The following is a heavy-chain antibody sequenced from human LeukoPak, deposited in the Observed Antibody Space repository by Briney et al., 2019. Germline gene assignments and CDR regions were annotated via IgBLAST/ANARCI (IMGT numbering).Heavy chain of an antibody. CDR3: AKALGSTVTTGTYFDY. CDR1: GFTFHDYA. V-gene: IGHV3-9*01. J-gene: IGHJ4*02. Sequence: GSSLRLSCAASGFTFHDYAMHWVRQAPGKGLEWVSGLSWNAANISYAESVRGRFTISRDDAENSLYLQMNSLRPEDTALDYCAKALGSTVTTGTYFDYWGQGTLVSVSS. D-gene: IGHD4-17*01. CDR2: LSWNAANI.